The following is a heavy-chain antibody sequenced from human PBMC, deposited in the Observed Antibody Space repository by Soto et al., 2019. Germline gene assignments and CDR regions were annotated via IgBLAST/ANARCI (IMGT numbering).Heavy chain of an antibody. Sequence: PSQTLSLTCTVSGGTISNSSDYWGWISQPPGKGLEWIGSIYYSGSTYYNPSLKSRVTISVDTSKNQFSLKLSSVTAADTAVYYCARPSMVRGLDAFDIWGQGTMVTVSS. V-gene: IGHV4-39*01. CDR2: IYYSGST. D-gene: IGHD3-10*01. CDR3: ARPSMVRGLDAFDI. J-gene: IGHJ3*02. CDR1: GGTISNSSDY.